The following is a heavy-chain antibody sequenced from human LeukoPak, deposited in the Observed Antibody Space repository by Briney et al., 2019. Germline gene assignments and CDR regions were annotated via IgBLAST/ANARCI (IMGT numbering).Heavy chain of an antibody. D-gene: IGHD2-2*02. J-gene: IGHJ4*02. V-gene: IGHV7-4-1*02. CDR2: INTNTGNP. CDR1: GYTFTSYA. CDR3: ARMGYCSSTSCYTDIDY. Sequence: ASVKVSCKASGYTFTSYAMNWVRQAPGQGLEWMGWINTNTGNPTYAQGFTGRFVFSLDTSVSTAYLQTSSLKAEDTAVYYCARMGYCSSTSCYTDIDYWGQGTLVTVSS.